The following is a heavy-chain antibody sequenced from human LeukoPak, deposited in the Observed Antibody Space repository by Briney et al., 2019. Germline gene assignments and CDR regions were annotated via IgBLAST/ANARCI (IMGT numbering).Heavy chain of an antibody. Sequence: SVKVSCKASGGTFSSYTISWVRQAPGQGLEWMGRIIPILGIANYAQKFQGRVTITADKSTSTAYMELSSLRSEDTAVYCCARGDSSSSWLLSYWGQGTLVTVSS. CDR3: ARGDSSSSWLLSY. J-gene: IGHJ4*02. CDR1: GGTFSSYT. D-gene: IGHD6-6*01. V-gene: IGHV1-69*02. CDR2: IIPILGIA.